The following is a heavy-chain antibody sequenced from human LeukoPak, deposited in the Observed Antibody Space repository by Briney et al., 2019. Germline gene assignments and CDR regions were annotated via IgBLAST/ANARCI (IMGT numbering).Heavy chain of an antibody. Sequence: SVKVSCKASGGTFSSYAISWVRQAPGQGLEWMGGIIPIFGTANYAQKFQGRVTITADESTSTAHMELSSLRSEDTAVYYCARGSWGPYCSSTSCYGWDYYYYYMDVWGKGTTVTVSS. CDR1: GGTFSSYA. CDR3: ARGSWGPYCSSTSCYGWDYYYYYMDV. CDR2: IIPIFGTA. D-gene: IGHD2-2*01. V-gene: IGHV1-69*01. J-gene: IGHJ6*03.